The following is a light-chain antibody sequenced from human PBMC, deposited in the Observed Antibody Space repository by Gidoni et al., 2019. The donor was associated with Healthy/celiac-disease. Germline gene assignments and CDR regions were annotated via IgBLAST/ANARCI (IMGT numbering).Light chain of an antibody. V-gene: IGKV3-20*01. Sequence: EIVLTQSPGTLSLSPGERATLSCRASQSVSSSYLAWYQQKPGQAPRLLIYGASSRATGIPDRFSGSGSGTDFTLTISRLEPEDFAVYYCQLDGSSRWTFGQGTKVEIK. CDR2: GAS. J-gene: IGKJ1*01. CDR3: QLDGSSRWT. CDR1: QSVSSSY.